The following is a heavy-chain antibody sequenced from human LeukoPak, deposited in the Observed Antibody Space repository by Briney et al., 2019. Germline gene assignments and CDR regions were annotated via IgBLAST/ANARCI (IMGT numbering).Heavy chain of an antibody. CDR2: ISSSSSYI. J-gene: IGHJ6*03. CDR3: AKDQDIVVVPAASYYMDV. Sequence: GGSLRLSCAASGFTFSSYSMNWVRQAPGKGLEWVSSISSSSSYIYYADSVKGRFTISRDNAKNSLYLQMNSLRAEDTAVYYCAKDQDIVVVPAASYYMDVWGKGTTVTVSS. CDR1: GFTFSSYS. D-gene: IGHD2-2*01. V-gene: IGHV3-21*01.